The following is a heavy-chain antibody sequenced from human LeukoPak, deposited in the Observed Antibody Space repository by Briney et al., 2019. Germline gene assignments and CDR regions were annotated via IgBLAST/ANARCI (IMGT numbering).Heavy chain of an antibody. Sequence: ASVKVSCKASGYTFTGYYMHWVRQAPGQGLEWMGWINPNSGGTNYAQKFQGRVTMTRDTSISTAYMELSRLRSDDTAVYYCARDRGVVVVVAILFDYWGQGTLVTVSS. J-gene: IGHJ4*02. CDR3: ARDRGVVVVVAILFDY. CDR2: INPNSGGT. V-gene: IGHV1-2*02. D-gene: IGHD2-15*01. CDR1: GYTFTGYY.